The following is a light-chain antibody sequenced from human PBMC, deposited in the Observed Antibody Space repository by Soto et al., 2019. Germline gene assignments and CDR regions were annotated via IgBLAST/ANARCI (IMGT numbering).Light chain of an antibody. CDR2: GAS. Sequence: EIVLTQSPGTLSLSPGERATLSCRASQSVSRSYLAWYQQKPGQAPRLLIYGASSRATGIPDRFSGSGSGTDFTLTISRLEPEDFAVYYCQQYGGSPPLTFGGGTKVEIK. CDR1: QSVSRSY. J-gene: IGKJ4*01. V-gene: IGKV3-20*01. CDR3: QQYGGSPPLT.